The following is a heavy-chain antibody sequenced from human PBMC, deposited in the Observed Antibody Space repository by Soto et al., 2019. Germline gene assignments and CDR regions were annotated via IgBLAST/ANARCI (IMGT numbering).Heavy chain of an antibody. J-gene: IGHJ6*03. CDR1: GFTFSSYS. V-gene: IGHV3-21*01. CDR3: ARDVILGWEATREVYMDV. Sequence: GGSLRLSCAASGFTFSSYSMNWVRQAPGKGLEWVSSISSSSSYIYYADSVKGRFTISRDNAKNSLYLQMNSLRAEDTAVYYCARDVILGWEATREVYMDVWGKGTTVTVSS. D-gene: IGHD3-3*01. CDR2: ISSSSSYI.